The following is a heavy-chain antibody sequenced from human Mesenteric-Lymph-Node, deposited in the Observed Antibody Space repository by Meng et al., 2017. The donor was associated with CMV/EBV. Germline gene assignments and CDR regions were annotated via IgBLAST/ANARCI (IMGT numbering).Heavy chain of an antibody. CDR1: GFSVSNNY. V-gene: IGHV3-66*01. Sequence: CAASGFSVSNNYMTWVRQAPGKGLEWVSVIYTGSSTYYADSVKGRFTISRDNSKNTVYLQMNSLRVEDTGVYYCARGWESYGSSRLDYWGQGTLVTVSS. D-gene: IGHD1-26*01. J-gene: IGHJ4*02. CDR3: ARGWESYGSSRLDY. CDR2: IYTGSST.